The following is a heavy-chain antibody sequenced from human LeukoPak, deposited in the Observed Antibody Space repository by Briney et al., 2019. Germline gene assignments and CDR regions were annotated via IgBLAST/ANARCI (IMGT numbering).Heavy chain of an antibody. CDR3: ARGGGRDTAVPFDY. CDR2: SYRRSQWSN. D-gene: IGHD5-18*01. Sequence: SHTLSLTCVISGDSASSNSAAWNWISQSPSRGLEWLGRSYRRSQWSNDYAASVESRITINPDASKNQFFLQLNSVTPEDAAVYYCARGGGRDTAVPFDYWGQGSLVTVSS. J-gene: IGHJ4*02. V-gene: IGHV6-1*01. CDR1: GDSASSNSAA.